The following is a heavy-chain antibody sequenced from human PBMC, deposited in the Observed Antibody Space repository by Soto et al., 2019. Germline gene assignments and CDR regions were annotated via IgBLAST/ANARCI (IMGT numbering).Heavy chain of an antibody. CDR2: IIPALGTA. Sequence: QDQLVQSGAEVKKPGSSVKVSCKASGGTFSSHTFSWVRQAPGQGLEWMGRIIPALGTATYAQKFQGRVTITADECATTVYMELNSLRSEEPAVYYCAGPDFGDYWYFDLWGRGTLVTVSS. D-gene: IGHD4-17*01. V-gene: IGHV1-69*08. CDR3: AGPDFGDYWYFDL. J-gene: IGHJ2*01. CDR1: GGTFSSHT.